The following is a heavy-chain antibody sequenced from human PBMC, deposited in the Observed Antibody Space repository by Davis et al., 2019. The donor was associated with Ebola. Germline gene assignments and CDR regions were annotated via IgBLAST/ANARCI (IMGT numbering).Heavy chain of an antibody. CDR1: GYTFTSYY. Sequence: ASVKVSCKASGYTFTSYYMHWVRQAPGQGLEWMGIIKPSGGSTSYAQKFQGRVTMTRDTSTSTVYMELSSLRSEDTAVYYCAREAVVVVAATHFYYYYGMDVWGKGTTVTVSS. J-gene: IGHJ6*04. CDR3: AREAVVVVAATHFYYYYGMDV. CDR2: IKPSGGST. V-gene: IGHV1-46*01. D-gene: IGHD2-15*01.